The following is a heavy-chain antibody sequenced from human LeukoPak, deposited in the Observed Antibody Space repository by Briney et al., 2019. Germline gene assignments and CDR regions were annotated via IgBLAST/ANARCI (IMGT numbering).Heavy chain of an antibody. CDR2: ISAYNGNT. CDR3: ARSPGGYCSGGSCRPFSFLFDY. J-gene: IGHJ4*02. D-gene: IGHD2-15*01. V-gene: IGHV1-18*01. CDR1: GYTFTSYG. Sequence: GASVKVSCKASGYTFTSYGISWVRQAPGQGLEWMGWISAYNGNTNYAQKLQGRVTMTTDTSTSTAYMELRSLRSDDTAVYYCARSPGGYCSGGSCRPFSFLFDYWGQGTLVTVSS.